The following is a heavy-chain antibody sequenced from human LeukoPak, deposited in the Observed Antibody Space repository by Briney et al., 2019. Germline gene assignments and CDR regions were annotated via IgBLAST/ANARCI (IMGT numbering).Heavy chain of an antibody. Sequence: PGGSLRLSCAASGFTFTSYAMSWVRQAPGKGLEWVSAISGSGGSIYYADSVKGRFTISRDNSKNTLYLQMNSLRADDTAVYYCAKVDTVLGRPFDPWGQGTLVTVSS. CDR1: GFTFTSYA. CDR2: ISGSGGSI. J-gene: IGHJ5*02. D-gene: IGHD5-18*01. V-gene: IGHV3-23*01. CDR3: AKVDTVLGRPFDP.